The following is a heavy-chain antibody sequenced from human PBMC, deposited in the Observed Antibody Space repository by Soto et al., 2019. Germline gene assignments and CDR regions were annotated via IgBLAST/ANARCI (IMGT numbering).Heavy chain of an antibody. CDR1: RFTFSSYA. J-gene: IGHJ4*02. CDR3: AQLYSFFDY. CDR2: ISGSGGST. V-gene: IGHV3-23*01. Sequence: PGGSLRLSCAASRFTFSSYAMSWVRQAPGKGLDWVSAISGSGGSTYYADSVKGRFTISRDNSKNTLYLQMNSLRAEDTAVYYCAQLYSFFDYWGQGTLVTVSS. D-gene: IGHD3-10*01.